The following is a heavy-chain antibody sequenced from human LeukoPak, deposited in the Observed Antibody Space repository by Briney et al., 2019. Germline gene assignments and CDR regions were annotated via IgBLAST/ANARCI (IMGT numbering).Heavy chain of an antibody. D-gene: IGHD6-13*01. CDR2: IYTSGST. CDR3: ARDRYSSSWYDY. V-gene: IGHV4-4*07. CDR1: GGSISSYY. Sequence: SETLSLTCTVSGGSISSYYWSWIRQPAGKGLEWIGRIYTSGSTNYNPSLKSRVAMSVDTSKNQFSLKLSSVTAADTAVYYCARDRYSSSWYDYWGQGTLVTVSS. J-gene: IGHJ4*02.